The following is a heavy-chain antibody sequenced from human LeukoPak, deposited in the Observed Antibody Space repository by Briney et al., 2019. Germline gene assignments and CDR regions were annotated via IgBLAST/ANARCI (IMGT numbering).Heavy chain of an antibody. D-gene: IGHD3-10*01. Sequence: SETLSLTCTVSGGSISSYYWSWIRQPPGKGLEWIAYIYYSGSTNYNPSLKSRVTISVDTSKNQFSLKLSSVTAADTAVYYCARGANYYGSSYYDYWGQGTLVTVSS. J-gene: IGHJ4*02. V-gene: IGHV4-59*01. CDR1: GGSISSYY. CDR2: IYYSGST. CDR3: ARGANYYGSSYYDY.